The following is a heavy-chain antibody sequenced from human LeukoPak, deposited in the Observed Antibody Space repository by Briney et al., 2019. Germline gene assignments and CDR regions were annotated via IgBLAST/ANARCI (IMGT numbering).Heavy chain of an antibody. D-gene: IGHD1-1*01. CDR1: GDSVSTNSVA. Sequence: SQTLSLTCAISGDSVSTNSVAYNWIRQSPSRGLEWLGRTYYRSKWNYEYAVSVRSRITVNLDTSKNQFSLQLNSVTPDDTAVYYCARAVIGTMRYFESWGQGTLVTVSS. J-gene: IGHJ4*02. CDR2: TYYRSKWNY. V-gene: IGHV6-1*01. CDR3: ARAVIGTMRYFES.